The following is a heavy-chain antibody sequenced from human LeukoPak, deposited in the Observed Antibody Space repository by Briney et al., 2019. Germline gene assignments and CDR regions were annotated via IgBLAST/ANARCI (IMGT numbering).Heavy chain of an antibody. Sequence: GGSLRLSCAASGFTFDDYAMHWVRHAPGKGLEWVSGITWNSGTIGYGDSVKGRFTISRDNAKNSLYLQMDSLRAEDTALYYCVKGVEYSSSWSGFDYWGRGTLVTVSS. CDR2: ITWNSGTI. V-gene: IGHV3-9*01. D-gene: IGHD6-6*01. CDR1: GFTFDDYA. J-gene: IGHJ4*02. CDR3: VKGVEYSSSWSGFDY.